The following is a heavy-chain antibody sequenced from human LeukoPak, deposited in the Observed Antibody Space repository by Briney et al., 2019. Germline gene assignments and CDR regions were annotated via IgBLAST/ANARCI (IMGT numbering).Heavy chain of an antibody. D-gene: IGHD1-26*01. V-gene: IGHV3-73*01. CDR2: IRSKANSYAT. CDR3: TRPERGSSLGGDY. J-gene: IGHJ4*02. CDR1: GFPFSGSA. Sequence: GGSLRLSCAASGFPFSGSAMHWVRQASGKGLEWVGRIRSKANSYATAYAASVKGRFTISRDDSKNTAYLQMNSLKTEDTAVYYCTRPERGSSLGGDYWGQGTLVTVSS.